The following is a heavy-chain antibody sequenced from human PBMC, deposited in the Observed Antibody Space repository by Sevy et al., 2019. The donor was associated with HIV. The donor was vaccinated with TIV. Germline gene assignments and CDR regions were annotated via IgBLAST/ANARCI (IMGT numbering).Heavy chain of an antibody. Sequence: GGSLRLSCAASGFTFSSYGMHWVRQAPGKGLEWVAVISYDGSNKYYADSVKGRFTISRDNSKNTLYLQMNSLRAEDTAVYYCAREYGGYSYGPRLDYWGQGTLVTVSS. V-gene: IGHV3-30*03. CDR2: ISYDGSNK. CDR1: GFTFSSYG. J-gene: IGHJ4*02. D-gene: IGHD5-18*01. CDR3: AREYGGYSYGPRLDY.